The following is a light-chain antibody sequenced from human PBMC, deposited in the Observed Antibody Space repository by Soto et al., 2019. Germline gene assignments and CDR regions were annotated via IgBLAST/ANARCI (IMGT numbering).Light chain of an antibody. Sequence: DIQMTQSPSSLSASVGDRVTITCRASQSIGDSLHWYQQIPGKAPYLLIYSASTLETGFPSRFRGSGSGTDFTLTISSLQPEDFATYYCQQSYSIPITFGQGTRLEI. V-gene: IGKV1-39*01. CDR2: SAS. CDR1: QSIGDS. CDR3: QQSYSIPIT. J-gene: IGKJ5*01.